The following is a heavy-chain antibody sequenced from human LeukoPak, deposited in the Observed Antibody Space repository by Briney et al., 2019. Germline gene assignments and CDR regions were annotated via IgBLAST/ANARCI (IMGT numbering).Heavy chain of an antibody. CDR1: GFTFSSYA. D-gene: IGHD2-2*01. V-gene: IGHV3-30-3*01. Sequence: GGSLRLSCAASGFTFSSYAMHWVRQAPGKGLEWVAVISYDGSNKYYADSVKGRFTISRDNSKNTLYLQMNSLRAEDTAVYYCASRYCSSTSCPYAEYFQHWGQGTLVTVSS. CDR2: ISYDGSNK. J-gene: IGHJ1*01. CDR3: ASRYCSSTSCPYAEYFQH.